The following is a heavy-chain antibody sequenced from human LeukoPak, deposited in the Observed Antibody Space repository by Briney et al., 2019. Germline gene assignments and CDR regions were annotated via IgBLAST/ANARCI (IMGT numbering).Heavy chain of an antibody. V-gene: IGHV3-9*01. D-gene: IGHD3-3*01. Sequence: GRSLRLSCAASGFTFDDYAMHWVRQAPGKGLEWVSGISWNSGSIGYADSVKGRFTISRDNAKNSLYLQMNSLRAEDTALYYCAKDTRFLPLYYSDYWGQGTLVTVSS. CDR3: AKDTRFLPLYYSDY. CDR1: GFTFDDYA. CDR2: ISWNSGSI. J-gene: IGHJ4*02.